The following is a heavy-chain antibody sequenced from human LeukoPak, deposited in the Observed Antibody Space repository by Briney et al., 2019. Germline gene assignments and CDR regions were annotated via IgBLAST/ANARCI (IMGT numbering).Heavy chain of an antibody. V-gene: IGHV3-15*07. CDR2: IKSKTDGGTT. CDR1: GFTFSNAW. Sequence: GGSLRLSCAASGFTFSNAWMNWVRQAPGKGLEWVGRIKSKTDGGTTDYAAPVKGRFTISRDDSKNTLYLQMNSLKTEDTAVYYCTTLNSLYRDMVRGVMVLWGQGTLVTVSS. CDR3: TTLNSLYRDMVRGVMVL. D-gene: IGHD3-10*01. J-gene: IGHJ4*02.